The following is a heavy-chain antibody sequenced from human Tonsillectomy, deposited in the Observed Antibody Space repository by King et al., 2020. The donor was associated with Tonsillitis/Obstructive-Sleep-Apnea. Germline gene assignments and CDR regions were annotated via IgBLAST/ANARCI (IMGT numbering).Heavy chain of an antibody. CDR2: IWYDGSNK. CDR3: ARGGTVDWGDY. D-gene: IGHD3/OR15-3a*01. V-gene: IGHV3-33*01. J-gene: IGHJ4*02. Sequence: QLVESGGGVVQPGRSLRLSCAASGFTFSSYGMHWVRQAPGKGLEWVAVIWYDGSNKYYADSVKGRFTISRDNSKNTLYLQMNSLRAEDTAVYYCARGGTVDWGDYWGQGTLVTVSS. CDR1: GFTFSSYG.